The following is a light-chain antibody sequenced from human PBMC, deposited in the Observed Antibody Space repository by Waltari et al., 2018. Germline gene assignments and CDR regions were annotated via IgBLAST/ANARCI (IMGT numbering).Light chain of an antibody. J-gene: IGKJ4*01. V-gene: IGKV1-39*01. CDR2: ATS. CDR3: QQSYRTPPLT. CDR1: QSISGY. Sequence: DIQMTQSPSSLSASVGDRVTITFRARQSISGYLNWYQQKPGKAPKVLIYATSSLQSGVPSRFSGSGSGTDFTLTISSLQPEDFATYYCQQSYRTPPLTFGGGTKVEIK.